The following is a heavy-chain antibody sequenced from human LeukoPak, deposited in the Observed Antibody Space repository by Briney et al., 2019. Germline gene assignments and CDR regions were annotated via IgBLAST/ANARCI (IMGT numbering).Heavy chain of an antibody. Sequence: PSETLSLTCTASGGSIRSTSHYWGWIRQPPGRDLEWIGSFHYSGTTSYNPSLKSRVTISVDTSQNQFSLKLSSVTAADTAVYYCARTGDSSGWFNWFDPWGQGTLVTVSS. CDR2: FHYSGTT. CDR1: GGSIRSTSHY. V-gene: IGHV4-39*07. J-gene: IGHJ5*02. D-gene: IGHD6-19*01. CDR3: ARTGDSSGWFNWFDP.